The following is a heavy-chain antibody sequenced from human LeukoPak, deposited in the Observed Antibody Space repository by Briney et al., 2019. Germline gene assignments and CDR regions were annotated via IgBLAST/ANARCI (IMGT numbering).Heavy chain of an antibody. CDR2: IYYSGST. CDR3: ARSSESYDSSGYYSYYFDY. V-gene: IGHV4-39*07. Sequence: SETLSLTCTVSGGSVSSSSYYWGWIRQPPGKELEWIGSIYYSGSTYYNPSLQSRVTILVDTSKNQFSLKLRSVTAADTAVYYCARSSESYDSSGYYSYYFDYWGQGTLVTVSS. CDR1: GGSVSSSSYY. J-gene: IGHJ4*02. D-gene: IGHD3-22*01.